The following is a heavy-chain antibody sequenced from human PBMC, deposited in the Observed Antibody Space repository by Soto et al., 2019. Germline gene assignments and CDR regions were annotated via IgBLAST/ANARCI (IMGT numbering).Heavy chain of an antibody. Sequence: VASVKLYCKASGYTFTRYVISWVRQDPGQGLEWMGWISAYNGNTNYAQKLQGRVTMTTDTSTRTAYMELRSLRSDDTAVYYCAAYYDFWSGYRWTFDPWGQGTLVTVSS. D-gene: IGHD3-3*01. CDR1: GYTFTRYV. V-gene: IGHV1-18*04. CDR3: AAYYDFWSGYRWTFDP. CDR2: ISAYNGNT. J-gene: IGHJ5*02.